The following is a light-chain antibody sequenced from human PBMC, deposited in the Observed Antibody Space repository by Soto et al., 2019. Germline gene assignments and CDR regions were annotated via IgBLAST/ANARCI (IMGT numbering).Light chain of an antibody. CDR2: WAS. J-gene: IGKJ4*01. V-gene: IGKV4-1*01. CDR3: QQYVSLPLT. Sequence: DIVMTQSPDSLAVYLGERATITCKSRQTILSTSNNRNYLAWYRQKPGQSPRLLIYWASTRESGVPDRISGSGSETDFTLTISSLQAEDVAVYYCQQYVSLPLTFGGGTKVEIK. CDR1: QTILSTSNNRNY.